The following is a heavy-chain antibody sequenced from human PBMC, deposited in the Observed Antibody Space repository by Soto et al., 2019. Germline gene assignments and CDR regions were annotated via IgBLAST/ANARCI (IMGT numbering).Heavy chain of an antibody. Sequence: GESLKISCKGSGYSFTSYWIGWVRQMPGKGLEWMGIIYPGDSDTRYSPSFQGQVTISADKSISTAYLQWSSLKASDTAMYYCARMWLVRGAFYGMDVWGQGTTVTVSS. CDR1: GYSFTSYW. V-gene: IGHV5-51*01. D-gene: IGHD6-19*01. J-gene: IGHJ6*02. CDR3: ARMWLVRGAFYGMDV. CDR2: IYPGDSDT.